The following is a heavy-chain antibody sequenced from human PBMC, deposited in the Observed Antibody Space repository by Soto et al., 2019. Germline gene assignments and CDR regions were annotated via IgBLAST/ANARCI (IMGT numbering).Heavy chain of an antibody. J-gene: IGHJ4*02. D-gene: IGHD6-19*01. V-gene: IGHV4-31*03. Sequence: SETLSLTCTVSGGSISSGGYYWSWIRQHPGKGLEWIGYIYYSGSTYYNPSLKSRVTISVDTSKNQFSLKLSSVTAADTAVYYCARGSGWYRMEDYWGQGTLVTVSS. CDR1: GGSISSGGYY. CDR2: IYYSGST. CDR3: ARGSGWYRMEDY.